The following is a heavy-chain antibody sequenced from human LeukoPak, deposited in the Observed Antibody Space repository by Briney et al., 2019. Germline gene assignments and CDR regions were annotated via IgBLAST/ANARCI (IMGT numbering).Heavy chain of an antibody. D-gene: IGHD1-26*01. Sequence: GGSLRLFCAASGFTFDDYAMHWVRQAPGKGLEGVSGISWHSGSIVYADSVKGRFTFPREIAKNSLHLQMNTLRTEDTALYYCAKSSSNIGGATTSGMDVWGQGTTVTVSS. CDR3: AKSSSNIGGATTSGMDV. J-gene: IGHJ6*02. CDR1: GFTFDDYA. V-gene: IGHV3-9*01. CDR2: ISWHSGSI.